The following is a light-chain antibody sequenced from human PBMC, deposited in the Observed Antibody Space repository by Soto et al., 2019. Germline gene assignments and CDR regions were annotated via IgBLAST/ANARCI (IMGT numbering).Light chain of an antibody. CDR3: QAWDSSTVI. CDR2: QDI. CDR1: KLGDKY. V-gene: IGLV3-1*01. Sequence: SYELTQPPSVSVSPGQTASITCSGDKLGDKYVCWYQQKPGQSPVLVIYQDIKRPSGIPERFSGSNSGNTATLTISGTQGXXXXDYYCQAWDSSTVIFGGGTKLTV. J-gene: IGLJ2*01.